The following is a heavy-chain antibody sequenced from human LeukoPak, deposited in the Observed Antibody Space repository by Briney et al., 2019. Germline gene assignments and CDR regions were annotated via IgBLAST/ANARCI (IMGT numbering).Heavy chain of an antibody. CDR3: ARAGPATLWFGESDFDY. V-gene: IGHV4-59*01. D-gene: IGHD3-10*01. CDR2: IYYSGST. Sequence: TSETLSLTCTVSGGSFSSYYWSWIRQPPGKGLEWIGYIYYSGSTNYNPSLKSRVTISVDTSKNQFSLKLSSVTAADTAVYYCARAGPATLWFGESDFDYWGQGTLVTVSS. CDR1: GGSFSSYY. J-gene: IGHJ4*02.